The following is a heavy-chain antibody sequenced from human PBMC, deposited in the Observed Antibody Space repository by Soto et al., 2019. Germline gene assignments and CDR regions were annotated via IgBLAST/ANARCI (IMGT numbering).Heavy chain of an antibody. Sequence: SETLSLTCSVSGGSMSSGYYYWTWIRQHPGKGLEWIGYIHKTGSTYYNPSLKSRVSFSIDTSKNQFSLNLSSVTAADTAVYYCASSKSRGSGTSTFYYYGMDVWGQGTTVTVSS. D-gene: IGHD3-10*01. CDR2: IHKTGST. V-gene: IGHV4-31*03. CDR3: ASSKSRGSGTSTFYYYGMDV. J-gene: IGHJ6*02. CDR1: GGSMSSGYYY.